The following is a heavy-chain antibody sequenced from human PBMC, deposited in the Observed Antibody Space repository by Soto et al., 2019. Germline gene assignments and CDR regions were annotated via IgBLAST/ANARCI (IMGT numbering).Heavy chain of an antibody. V-gene: IGHV1-2*07. D-gene: IGHD1-1*01. J-gene: IGHJ6*02. CDR2: IKSNSGGT. CDR1: RNSFIDYY. Sequence: QVELVQSGAEVRKPGASVKVSCKASRNSFIDYYIHWVRQAPGQGLEWMGWIKSNSGGTKYAHRFQGRVTMTRDTSISTIYMELSRLKSDDTAVYYCAREDYNWNDYYYYGMDVWGQGTTVIVSS. CDR3: AREDYNWNDYYYYGMDV.